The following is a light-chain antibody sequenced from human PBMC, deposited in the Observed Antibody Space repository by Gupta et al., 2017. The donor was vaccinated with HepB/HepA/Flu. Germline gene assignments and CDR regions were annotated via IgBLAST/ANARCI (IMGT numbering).Light chain of an antibody. CDR3: MQGKHWPLP. J-gene: IGKJ4*01. CDR2: KVS. V-gene: IGKV2-30*01. Sequence: DVVMTQSPLSLPVTLGQPASISCRSSQSLVYSDGNNYLSWFQQRPGQSPRRLIYKVSNRDSGVPDRFSGSGSGTDFTLKISRGEAEDVGVYYCMQGKHWPLPFGGGTKVEIK. CDR1: QSLVYSDGNNY.